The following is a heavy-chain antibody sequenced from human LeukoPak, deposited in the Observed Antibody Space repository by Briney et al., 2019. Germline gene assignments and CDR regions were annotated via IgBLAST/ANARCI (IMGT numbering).Heavy chain of an antibody. CDR1: ADFISTSNYY. Sequence: PSETLSLTCTVSADFISTSNYYWGWIRQPPGKGLEWIGSVYYTGRTYDNPSLKSRVTISVDTSKNQFSLKLNSVTAADTAVYYCATTPHYEGGGFDVWGQGTMVTVSS. CDR3: ATTPHYEGGGFDV. J-gene: IGHJ3*01. V-gene: IGHV4-39*01. CDR2: VYYTGRT. D-gene: IGHD3-16*01.